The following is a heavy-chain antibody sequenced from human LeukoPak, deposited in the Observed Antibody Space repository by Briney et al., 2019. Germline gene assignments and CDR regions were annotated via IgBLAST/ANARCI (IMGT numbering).Heavy chain of an antibody. Sequence: SGSLRLSCAASGFTFNNYWIHWVRQAPRKALVWVSSTSTHGSTTVYGDSVKGRFTISRDNGKNTLDLQLNSMRVEATAVYFCTRTGYRHGMDVWGQGTTVTVSS. J-gene: IGHJ6*02. CDR2: TSTHGSTT. CDR3: TRTGYRHGMDV. D-gene: IGHD3-16*02. V-gene: IGHV3-74*01. CDR1: GFTFNNYW.